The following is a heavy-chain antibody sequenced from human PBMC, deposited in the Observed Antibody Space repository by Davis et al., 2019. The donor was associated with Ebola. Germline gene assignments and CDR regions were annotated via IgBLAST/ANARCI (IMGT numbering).Heavy chain of an antibody. Sequence: GGSLRLSCAASVFTFSIYAIICVLQSPVKGLDLVSAISGSGCSTSYAASWNGRFTISRDNSKNTLYLQMNSLRAEDTAVYYCAKHLPYGDYVSYYYYGMDVWGQGTTVTVSS. J-gene: IGHJ6*02. CDR3: AKHLPYGDYVSYYYYGMDV. CDR2: ISGSGCST. D-gene: IGHD4-17*01. V-gene: IGHV3-23*01. CDR1: VFTFSIYA.